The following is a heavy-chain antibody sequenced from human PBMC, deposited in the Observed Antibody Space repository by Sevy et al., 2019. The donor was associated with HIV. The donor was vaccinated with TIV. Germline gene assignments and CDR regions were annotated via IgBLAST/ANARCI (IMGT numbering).Heavy chain of an antibody. CDR1: GFAFYDYS. CDR3: AGEGCTRPHDY. CDR2: LSFGCGKI. D-gene: IGHD2-8*01. J-gene: IGHJ4*02. V-gene: IGHV3-23*01. Sequence: GGSLRLSCAASGFAFYDYSMSWIRQAPGKGLEWVATLSFGCGKINYADSVKGRFTISRDNSKNSFYVQMDNLRVEDTALYYCAGEGCTRPHDYWGQGTRVTVSS.